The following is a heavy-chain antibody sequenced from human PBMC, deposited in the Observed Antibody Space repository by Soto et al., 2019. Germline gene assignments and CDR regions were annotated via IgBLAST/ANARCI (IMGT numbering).Heavy chain of an antibody. Sequence: SETLSLTCAVYGGSFSGYYWSWIRQPPGKGLEWIGEINHSGSTNYNPSLKSRVTISVDTSKNQFSLKLSSVTAADTAVYYCARRRYCSSTSCYLRAYYYYYMDVWGKGTTVTVSS. CDR3: ARRRYCSSTSCYLRAYYYYYMDV. J-gene: IGHJ6*03. D-gene: IGHD2-2*01. V-gene: IGHV4-34*01. CDR1: GGSFSGYY. CDR2: INHSGST.